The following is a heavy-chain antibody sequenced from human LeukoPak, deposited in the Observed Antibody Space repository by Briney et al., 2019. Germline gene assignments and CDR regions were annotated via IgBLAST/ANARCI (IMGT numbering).Heavy chain of an antibody. J-gene: IGHJ4*02. Sequence: GGSLRLSCAASGFTFSSYEMNWVRQAPGKGLEWVSYISSSGSTIYYADSVKGRFTISRDNAKNSLYLQMNSLRAEDTAVYYCARMQQLVLPFDYWGQGTLVTVSS. CDR3: ARMQQLVLPFDY. CDR2: ISSSGSTI. D-gene: IGHD6-13*01. CDR1: GFTFSSYE. V-gene: IGHV3-48*03.